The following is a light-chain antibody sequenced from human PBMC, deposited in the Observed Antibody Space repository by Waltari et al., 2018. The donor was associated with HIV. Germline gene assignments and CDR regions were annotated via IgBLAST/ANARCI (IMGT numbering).Light chain of an antibody. V-gene: IGKV1-5*03. CDR3: QQYNNNSPWV. Sequence: DIQMTQSPSTLSASVGDRVTITCRASQSISSWFAWYQQKPGKAPKLLVYLASTLQSGVSSRFSGSGSGTKVTLTISSLQSDDFATYYCQQYNNNSPWVFGQGTKVEIK. J-gene: IGKJ1*01. CDR1: QSISSW. CDR2: LAS.